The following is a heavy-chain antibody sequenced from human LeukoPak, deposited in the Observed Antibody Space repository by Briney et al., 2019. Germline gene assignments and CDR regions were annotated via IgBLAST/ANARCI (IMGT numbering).Heavy chain of an antibody. CDR2: IYHSGST. Sequence: SETLSLTCTVSGGSLSSYYWSWIRQPPGKGLEWIGYIYHSGSTNYNPSLKSRVTISMDTSKNQFSLKLSSVTAADTAVYYCARGRDGYNSDYWGQGTLVTVSS. V-gene: IGHV4-59*01. CDR3: ARGRDGYNSDY. J-gene: IGHJ4*02. CDR1: GGSLSSYY. D-gene: IGHD5-24*01.